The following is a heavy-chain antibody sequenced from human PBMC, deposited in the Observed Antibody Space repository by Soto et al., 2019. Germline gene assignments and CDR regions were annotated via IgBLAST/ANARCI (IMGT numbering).Heavy chain of an antibody. J-gene: IGHJ4*02. CDR1: GFTFNSRSSHG. Sequence: PVGSLRLSCAVFGFTFNSRSSHGMSWVRQAPGKGPEWVSTISSDGANKHYAESVKGRFTISKDTSRNTVDLHMNSLGAEDTAMYFCVSWVSQHFDYWWQGILVTVSS. V-gene: IGHV3-23*01. D-gene: IGHD2-8*01. CDR2: ISSDGANK. CDR3: VSWVSQHFDY.